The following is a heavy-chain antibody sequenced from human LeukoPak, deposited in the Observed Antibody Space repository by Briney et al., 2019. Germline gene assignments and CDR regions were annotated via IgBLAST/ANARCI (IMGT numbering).Heavy chain of an antibody. CDR1: GDSFNEYY. CDR2: IYHNGNS. D-gene: IGHD5-24*01. J-gene: IGHJ4*02. Sequence: PSETLSLTCSVFGDSFNEYYWNWGRHPPGKGLQWIGYIYHNGNSNYNPSLKGRLTISVDTAKNQFSLKLTSVTAADTAVYYCARDGGLQSHFDYWGQGALVTVSS. CDR3: ARDGGLQSHFDY. V-gene: IGHV4-59*01.